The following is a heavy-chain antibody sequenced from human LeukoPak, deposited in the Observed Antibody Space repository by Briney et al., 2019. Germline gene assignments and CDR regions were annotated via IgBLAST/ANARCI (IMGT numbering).Heavy chain of an antibody. D-gene: IGHD6-19*01. CDR3: AKLSGDSSGWDY. Sequence: GGSLRLSCAASGFTFSSHSMNWVRQAPGKGLGWVTSISSSSSYIYYADSVKGRFTISRDNAKNSLYLQMNSLGAEDTAVYYCAKLSGDSSGWDYWGQGTLVTVSS. J-gene: IGHJ4*02. CDR2: ISSSSSYI. V-gene: IGHV3-21*01. CDR1: GFTFSSHS.